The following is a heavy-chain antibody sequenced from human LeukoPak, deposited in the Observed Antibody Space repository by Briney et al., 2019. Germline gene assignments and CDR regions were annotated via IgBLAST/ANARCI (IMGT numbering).Heavy chain of an antibody. CDR1: GGSISSYY. CDR3: ASGVTMIVVVIHDWYFDL. D-gene: IGHD3-22*01. V-gene: IGHV4-39*01. CDR2: IYYSRST. J-gene: IGHJ2*01. Sequence: SETLSLTCTASGGSISSYYWGWIRQPPGKGLEWIGSIYYSRSTYYNPSLKSRVTISVDTSKNQFSLKLSSLTAADTAVYYCASGVTMIVVVIHDWYFDLWGRGTLVTVSS.